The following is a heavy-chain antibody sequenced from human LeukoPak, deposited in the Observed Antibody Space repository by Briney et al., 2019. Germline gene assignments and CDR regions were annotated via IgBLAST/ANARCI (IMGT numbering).Heavy chain of an antibody. D-gene: IGHD5-12*01. J-gene: IGHJ4*02. CDR3: ARRSSGYDPTIDY. CDR2: IYPGDSDT. V-gene: IGHV5-51*01. Sequence: GESLQISCQGSGYSFTSYWIGWVRQMPGKGLEWMGIIYPGDSDTRYSPSFQGQVTISADKSISTAYQQWSSLKASDTAMYYCARRSSGYDPTIDYWGQGTLVTVSS. CDR1: GYSFTSYW.